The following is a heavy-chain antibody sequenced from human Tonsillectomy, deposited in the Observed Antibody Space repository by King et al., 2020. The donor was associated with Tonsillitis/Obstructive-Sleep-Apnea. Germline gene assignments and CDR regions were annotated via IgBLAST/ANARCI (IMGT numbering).Heavy chain of an antibody. CDR2: IYFSGST. CDR1: SGSISSGGYY. Sequence: VQLQESGPGLVKPSQTLSLTCTVSSGSISSGGYYWSWIRQHPGKGLEWIGYIYFSGSTYYNPSLKSRVTISVDTSKNQLSLKLRSVTAAYTAGHYFAREGRYYYDSSGHHQYYFDYWGQGTLVTVSS. D-gene: IGHD3-22*01. V-gene: IGHV4-31*03. CDR3: AREGRYYYDSSGHHQYYFDY. J-gene: IGHJ4*02.